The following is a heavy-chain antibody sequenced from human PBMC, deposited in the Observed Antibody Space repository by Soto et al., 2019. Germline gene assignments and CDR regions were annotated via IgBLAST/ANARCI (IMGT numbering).Heavy chain of an antibody. D-gene: IGHD3-16*02. CDR1: GGSISSGGYS. Sequence: QLQLQKSGSGLVKPSQTLSLTCAVSGGSISSGGYSWSWIQQPPGKGLEWIGYIYHSGSTYYNPSLKSRVTISVDRSKNQFSLKLSSVTAADTAVYYCARGNDYVWGSYRPTGHFDYWGQGTLVTVSS. J-gene: IGHJ4*02. CDR2: IYHSGST. CDR3: ARGNDYVWGSYRPTGHFDY. V-gene: IGHV4-30-2*01.